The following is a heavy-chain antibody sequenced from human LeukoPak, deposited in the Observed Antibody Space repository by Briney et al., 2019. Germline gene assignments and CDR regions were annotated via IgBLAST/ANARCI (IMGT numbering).Heavy chain of an antibody. CDR2: IWYDGSNK. Sequence: GGSLRLSCAASGFTFSSYGMHWVRQAPGKGLEWVAVIWYDGSNKYYADSVKGRFTISRDNSKNTLYLQMNSLRAEDTAVYYCARSIWPLAFDIWGQGTMVTVSP. CDR3: ARSIWPLAFDI. V-gene: IGHV3-33*01. CDR1: GFTFSSYG. J-gene: IGHJ3*02.